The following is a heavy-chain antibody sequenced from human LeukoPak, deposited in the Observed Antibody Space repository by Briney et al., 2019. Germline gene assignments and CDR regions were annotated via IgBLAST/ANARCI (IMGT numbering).Heavy chain of an antibody. D-gene: IGHD1-1*01. J-gene: IGHJ3*02. CDR1: GYTFTTYD. V-gene: IGHV1-8*03. CDR3: ARQRDWNDGEDAFDI. Sequence: ASVKVSCKASGYTFTTYDINWVRQATGQGLEWMGWMNPNSGNTGYAQKFQGRVTITRNTSISTAYMELSSLRSEDTAVYYCARQRDWNDGEDAFDIWGQGTMVTVSS. CDR2: MNPNSGNT.